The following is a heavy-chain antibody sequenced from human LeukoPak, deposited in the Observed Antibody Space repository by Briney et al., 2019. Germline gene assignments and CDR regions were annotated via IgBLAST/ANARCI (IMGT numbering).Heavy chain of an antibody. CDR3: ASDKPPAYGDLDC. CDR2: INSSSSYI. D-gene: IGHD4-17*01. V-gene: IGHV3-21*01. Sequence: GGSLRLSCAASGFTFSSYSMNWVRQAPGKGLEWVSSINSSSSYIYYADSVKGRFTISRDNAKNSLYLQMNSLRAEDTAVYYCASDKPPAYGDLDCGGQGTLVTASS. CDR1: GFTFSSYS. J-gene: IGHJ4*02.